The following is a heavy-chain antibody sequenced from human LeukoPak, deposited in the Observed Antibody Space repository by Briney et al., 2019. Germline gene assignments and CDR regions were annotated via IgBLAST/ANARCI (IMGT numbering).Heavy chain of an antibody. CDR2: IYHSGST. CDR1: GHSIRSGYY. V-gene: IGHV4-38-2*02. CDR3: ARDLGGWDSSGQNY. J-gene: IGHJ4*02. D-gene: IGHD3-22*01. Sequence: SETLSLTCAVSGHSIRSGYYWGWIRQPPGKGLEWIGSIYHSGSTYYNPSLKSRVTISVDTSKNQFSLKLSSVTAADTAVYYCARDLGGWDSSGQNYWGQGTLVTVSS.